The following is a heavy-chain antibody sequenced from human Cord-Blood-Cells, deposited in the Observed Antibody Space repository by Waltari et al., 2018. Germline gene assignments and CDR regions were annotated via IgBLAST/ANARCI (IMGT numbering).Heavy chain of an antibody. Sequence: QVQLVQSGAEVKKPGSSVKVSCKASGGTFSSYAISWVRQAPGQGLEWMGGIIPIFGTANNAQKFQGRVTITADESTSTAYMELSSLRSEDTAVYYCARDRDNWNDPTPSMDVWGQGTTVTVSS. CDR2: IIPIFGTA. CDR3: ARDRDNWNDPTPSMDV. D-gene: IGHD1-20*01. V-gene: IGHV1-69*01. CDR1: GGTFSSYA. J-gene: IGHJ6*02.